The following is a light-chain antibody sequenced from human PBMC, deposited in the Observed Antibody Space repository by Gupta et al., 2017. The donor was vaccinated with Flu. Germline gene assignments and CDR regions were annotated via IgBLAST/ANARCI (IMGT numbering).Light chain of an antibody. CDR3: QQSYSTLT. V-gene: IGKV1-39*01. Sequence: DIQMTQSPSSLPASVGDRVTITGRASQSIASYLNWYQQKPGKAPKLLIYGASNLQGGVPSRFSGSGSGTDFTLTISSLQPEDFATYFCQQSYSTLTFGGGTKVEIK. CDR1: QSIASY. CDR2: GAS. J-gene: IGKJ4*01.